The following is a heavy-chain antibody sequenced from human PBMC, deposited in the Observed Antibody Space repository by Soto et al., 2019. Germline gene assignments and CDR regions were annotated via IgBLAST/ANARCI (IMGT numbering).Heavy chain of an antibody. V-gene: IGHV3-33*01. J-gene: IGHJ4*02. CDR3: ARDKDCSSTSCYAQGY. CDR2: IWYDGSNK. CDR1: GFTFSSYG. D-gene: IGHD2-2*01. Sequence: PGGSLRLSCAASGFTFSSYGMHWVRQAPGKGLEWVAVIWYDGSNKYYADSVKGRFTISRDNSKNTLYLQMNSLRAEDTAVYYCARDKDCSSTSCYAQGYWGQETLVTVSS.